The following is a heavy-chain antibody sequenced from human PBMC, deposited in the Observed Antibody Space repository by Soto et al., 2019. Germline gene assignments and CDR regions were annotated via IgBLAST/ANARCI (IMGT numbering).Heavy chain of an antibody. V-gene: IGHV3-23*01. D-gene: IGHD6-6*01. J-gene: IGHJ5*01. CDR2: ISDSGDLK. Sequence: GGSLRLSCAASDFTFSTYAMTWVRQAPGRGLQWVATISDSGDLKFYVDSVRGRFTISRDNSRNTLYLQMSNLRPEDTALYYCAKPWSPRITARPPRFDSWGRGPRSPSPQ. CDR1: DFTFSTYA. CDR3: AKPWSPRITARPPRFDS.